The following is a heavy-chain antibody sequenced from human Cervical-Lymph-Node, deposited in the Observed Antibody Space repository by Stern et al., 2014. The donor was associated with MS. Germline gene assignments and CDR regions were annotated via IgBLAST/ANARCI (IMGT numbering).Heavy chain of an antibody. V-gene: IGHV5-51*01. CDR2: IYPGTSDT. CDR1: EYNFNTHW. J-gene: IGHJ5*02. D-gene: IGHD1-14*01. Sequence: VQLVQSGAEVKKPGESLKISCKGSEYNFNTHWIAWVRQMPGKGLEWLGNIYPGTSDTRYNPSLQGQVSNPADKSITTAYLHLSSLKASDSAMYYCARHGGPNWNHEAHNWFDPWGQGTLVTVSS. CDR3: ARHGGPNWNHEAHNWFDP.